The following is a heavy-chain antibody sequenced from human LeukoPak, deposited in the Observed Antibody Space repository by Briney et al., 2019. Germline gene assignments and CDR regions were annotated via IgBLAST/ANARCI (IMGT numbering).Heavy chain of an antibody. CDR3: TTDLYYDNSGYYY. J-gene: IGHJ4*02. D-gene: IGHD3-22*01. V-gene: IGHV3-15*01. Sequence: GGSLRLSCAASGFTFSNAWMSWVRQAPGKGLEWVGRIKSKTDGGTTDYAAPVKGRFTISRDDSKNTLYLQMNSLKTEDAAVYYCTTDLYYDNSGYYYWGQGTLVTVSS. CDR2: IKSKTDGGTT. CDR1: GFTFSNAW.